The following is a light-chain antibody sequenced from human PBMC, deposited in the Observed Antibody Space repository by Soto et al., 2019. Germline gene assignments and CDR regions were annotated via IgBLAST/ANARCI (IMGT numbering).Light chain of an antibody. CDR3: QQYGSSPRT. Sequence: EIVLTQSPGTLSLSPGERATLSCRASQSVSANNLAWYQQKAGQAPRLLIYSASSRATGIPDRFSGSGSGTDFTLTISRLEPEDLAVYYCQQYGSSPRTFGRGTRWIS. CDR1: QSVSANN. J-gene: IGKJ1*01. CDR2: SAS. V-gene: IGKV3-20*01.